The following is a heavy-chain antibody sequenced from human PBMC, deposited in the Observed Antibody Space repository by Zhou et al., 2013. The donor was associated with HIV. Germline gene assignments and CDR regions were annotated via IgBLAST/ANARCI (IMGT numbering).Heavy chain of an antibody. Sequence: QVQLVQSGAEVKKPGSSVKVSCKASGGTFTTYDISWVRQAPGQGLEWMGGILPDFGAPSYAQKFQDRVTITTDESSSTAYMELNSLRSEDTAVYYCAREGVDVVTARFGWFDPWGQGTLVTVSS. CDR1: GGTFTTYD. CDR2: ILPDFGAP. D-gene: IGHD2-2*03. J-gene: IGHJ5*02. V-gene: IGHV1-69*05. CDR3: AREGVDVVTARFGWFDP.